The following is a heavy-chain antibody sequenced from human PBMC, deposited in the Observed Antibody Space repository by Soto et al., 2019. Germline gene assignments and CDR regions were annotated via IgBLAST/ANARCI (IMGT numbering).Heavy chain of an antibody. J-gene: IGHJ6*02. CDR2: ISSSNRTI. CDR1: GFTFRSYS. Sequence: GGSLRLSCAASGFTFRSYSMNWVRQAPGKGLEWVSYISSSNRTINYADSVKGRFVISRDNAKNSLYLQMHSLRDEDTAVYYCAREGWPLLQTGMDVWGQGTTVTVSS. D-gene: IGHD2-15*01. CDR3: AREGWPLLQTGMDV. V-gene: IGHV3-48*02.